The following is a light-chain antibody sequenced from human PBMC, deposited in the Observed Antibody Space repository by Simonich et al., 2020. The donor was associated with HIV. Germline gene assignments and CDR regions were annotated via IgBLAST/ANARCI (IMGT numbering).Light chain of an antibody. CDR3: SSYAGSAYVL. CDR1: SSDIGHYDY. V-gene: IGLV2-8*01. J-gene: IGLJ2*01. CDR2: EVS. Sequence: QSALTQPLSASGSPGQSVTISCTGTSSDIGHYDYVSWYQQHPGKAPKLMIYEVSARPSGVPDRFSGSKSGNTASLTVSGLQAEDEADYYCSSYAGSAYVLFGGGTKLTVL.